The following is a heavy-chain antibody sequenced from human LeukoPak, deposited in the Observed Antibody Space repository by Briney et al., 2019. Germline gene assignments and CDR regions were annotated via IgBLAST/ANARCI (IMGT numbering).Heavy chain of an antibody. CDR2: IYYSRST. CDR3: AGGNDYYYMDV. CDR1: GGPISSYY. D-gene: IGHD4-23*01. V-gene: IGHV4-59*07. J-gene: IGHJ6*03. Sequence: SDTLSLPCTVSGGPISSYYGIWIRRPPGKGLEGIGYIYYSRSTNYDPSLQSRVTISVDTSKNPFSLQLSSVTAADTAVYYCAGGNDYYYMDVWGKGTTVTVSS.